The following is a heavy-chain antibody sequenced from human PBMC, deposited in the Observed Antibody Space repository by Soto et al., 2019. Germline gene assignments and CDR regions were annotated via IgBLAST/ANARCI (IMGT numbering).Heavy chain of an antibody. V-gene: IGHV1-46*01. CDR2: INPSGGST. CDR1: GYTFTSYY. D-gene: IGHD3-10*01. CDR3: ARTGEEYGWFGAKDYYYYGMDV. J-gene: IGHJ6*02. Sequence: ASVKVSCKASGYTFTSYYMHWVRQAPGQGLEWMGIINPSGGSTSYAQKFQGRVTMTRDTSTSTVYMELSSLRSEDTAVYYCARTGEEYGWFGAKDYYYYGMDVWGQGTTVTVSS.